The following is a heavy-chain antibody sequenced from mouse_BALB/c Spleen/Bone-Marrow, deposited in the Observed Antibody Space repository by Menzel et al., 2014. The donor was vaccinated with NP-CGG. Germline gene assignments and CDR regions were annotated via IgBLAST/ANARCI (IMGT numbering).Heavy chain of an antibody. J-gene: IGHJ2*01. CDR3: ARVIRYESYFDY. CDR1: GFSLTSYG. CDR2: IWAGGST. V-gene: IGHV2-9*02. Sequence: QVKLVESGPGLVAPSQSLSITCTVSGFSLTSYGVHWVRQPPGKGLEWLGVIWAGGSTNYNSALMSRLSISKDNSKSLVFLKMNSLQTDDTAMYYCARVIRYESYFDYWGQGTTLTVSS. D-gene: IGHD2-14*01.